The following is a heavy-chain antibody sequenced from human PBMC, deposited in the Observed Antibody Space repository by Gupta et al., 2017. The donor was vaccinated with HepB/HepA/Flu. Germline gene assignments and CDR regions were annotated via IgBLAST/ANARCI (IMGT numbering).Heavy chain of an antibody. Sequence: EVQLVQSGAEVKKSGEALKISCSVSGYTFPNYWSAWGSQAPGKGLEWMGITYPGDFDTRYSPSFKGQVTISADTSTSTAHLQWTSLKASDSGTYYCARLYWGTTHYYGMDVWGQGTAVTVS. J-gene: IGHJ6*02. CDR2: TYPGDFDT. D-gene: IGHD3-16*01. CDR3: ARLYWGTTHYYGMDV. CDR1: GYTFPNYW. V-gene: IGHV5-51*01.